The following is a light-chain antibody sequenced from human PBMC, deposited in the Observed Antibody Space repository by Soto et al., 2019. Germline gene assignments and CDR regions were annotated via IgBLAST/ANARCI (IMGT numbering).Light chain of an antibody. CDR1: QSVSSTY. Sequence: EIVLTQSPGTLSLSPGERATLSCRASQSVSSTYLAWYQHKPGQAPRLLIYGTSSRATGIPDRSSGSGSGTDFTLTISRLEPEDFAVYYCQQYGTSPQTFGQGTKVDIK. CDR2: GTS. V-gene: IGKV3-20*01. J-gene: IGKJ1*01. CDR3: QQYGTSPQT.